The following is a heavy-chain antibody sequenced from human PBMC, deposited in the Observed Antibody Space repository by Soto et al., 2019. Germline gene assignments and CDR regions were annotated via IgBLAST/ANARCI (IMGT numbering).Heavy chain of an antibody. J-gene: IGHJ4*02. CDR1: GCSISYYY. Sequence: PSETLSLTCTVSGCSISYYYWSWIRQPPGKGLEWIGSIYYSGNTHYNPSLKSRVTISVDTSMNQFSLNLDSVTAVDSAVYYCVRGGYVHAFDYWGQGALVTVSS. D-gene: IGHD5-12*01. V-gene: IGHV4-59*01. CDR3: VRGGYVHAFDY. CDR2: IYYSGNT.